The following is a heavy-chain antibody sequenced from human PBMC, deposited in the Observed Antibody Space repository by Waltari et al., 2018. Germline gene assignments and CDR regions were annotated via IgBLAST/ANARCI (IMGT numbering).Heavy chain of an antibody. V-gene: IGHV4-59*01. CDR1: GGSISRYD. J-gene: IGHJ6*02. Sequence: VQLQESGPVLVTPAESLSITCTVSGGSISRYDWSWIRQRPGNGLEWIVYIYYTGSTNDNTSRKSRVNISVVMSKNQFSLKVRSVTAADPAVYYCAREPITILAVVHHFYGMDVWRQGTTVTV. CDR2: IYYTGST. CDR3: AREPITILAVVHHFYGMDV. D-gene: IGHD3-3*01.